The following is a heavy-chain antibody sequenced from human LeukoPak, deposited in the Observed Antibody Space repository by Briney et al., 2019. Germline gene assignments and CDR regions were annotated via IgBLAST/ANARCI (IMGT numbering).Heavy chain of an antibody. CDR2: ISSSSSTI. J-gene: IGHJ4*02. CDR1: GFTFSSYE. Sequence: PGGSLRLSCAASGFTFSSYEMNWVRQAPGKGLEWVSYISSSSSTIYYADSVKGRFTISRDNAKNSLYLQMNSLRAEDTAVYYCARAHSPGYSSSWYYFDYWGQGTLVTVSS. D-gene: IGHD6-13*01. CDR3: ARAHSPGYSSSWYYFDY. V-gene: IGHV3-48*01.